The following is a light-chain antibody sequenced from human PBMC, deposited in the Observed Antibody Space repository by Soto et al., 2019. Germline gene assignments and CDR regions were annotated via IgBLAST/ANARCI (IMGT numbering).Light chain of an antibody. CDR2: DAS. CDR1: QDVSNY. CDR3: HSYDNVLFT. J-gene: IGKJ3*01. Sequence: DIQMTQSPSSLSASVGDRVTITCQASQDVSNYLNWCQQRPGKAPKLLIYDASNLEAGVPSRFSGSGSGTDFTFTISSLQPEDIATYYCHSYDNVLFTFGPGTKVDI. V-gene: IGKV1-33*01.